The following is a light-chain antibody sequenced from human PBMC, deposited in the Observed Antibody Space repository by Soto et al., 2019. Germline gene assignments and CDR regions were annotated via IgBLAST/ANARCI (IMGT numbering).Light chain of an antibody. J-gene: IGKJ1*01. CDR3: QQYGGSSRT. Sequence: EIVFTHSPGTLSLSPCERATLSCSASQSVSSSYLGWYQQKPGQAPRLLIYGASSRATGIPDRFSGSGSGTDFTLTISRLEPEDFAVYYCQQYGGSSRTFGQGTKVDIK. CDR1: QSVSSSY. CDR2: GAS. V-gene: IGKV3-20*01.